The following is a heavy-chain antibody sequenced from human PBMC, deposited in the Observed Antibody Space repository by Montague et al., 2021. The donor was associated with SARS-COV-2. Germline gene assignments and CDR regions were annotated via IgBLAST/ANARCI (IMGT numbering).Heavy chain of an antibody. CDR3: ARLGSSSWYLDY. V-gene: IGHV3-48*03. J-gene: IGHJ4*02. D-gene: IGHD6-13*01. CDR1: GFTFSSYE. Sequence: SLRLSCAASGFTFSSYEMNWVRQAPGKGLEGVSYINNGGTTIYYADSVRGRFTMSRDNAKNSLYLRMNSLRAEDTAVYYCARLGSSSWYLDYWGQGTLVTVSS. CDR2: INNGGTTI.